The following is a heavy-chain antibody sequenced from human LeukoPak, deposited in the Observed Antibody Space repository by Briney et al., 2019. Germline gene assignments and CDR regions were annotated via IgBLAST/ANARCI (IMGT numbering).Heavy chain of an antibody. CDR1: GFTFSTYA. CDR3: AKGYCTNGVCYLD. V-gene: IGHV3-23*01. Sequence: GGSLRLSCAASGFTFSTYALTWVRQAPGKGLEWVSAISGSGGSTYYADSVKGRFTISRDNSKNTLYLQMNSLRAEDTAVYYCAKGYCTNGVCYLDWGQGTLVTVSS. D-gene: IGHD2-8*01. CDR2: ISGSGGST. J-gene: IGHJ4*02.